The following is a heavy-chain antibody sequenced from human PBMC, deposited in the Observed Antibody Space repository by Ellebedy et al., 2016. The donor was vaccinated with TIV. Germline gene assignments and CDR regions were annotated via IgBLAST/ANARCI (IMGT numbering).Heavy chain of an antibody. J-gene: IGHJ4*02. CDR1: GLTVSNNY. CDR2: LYSGGST. D-gene: IGHD5-12*01. V-gene: IGHV3-66*01. Sequence: GESLKISCAASGLTVSNNYLSWVRQAPGKGLEWVSILYSGGSTYYADSVKGRFTISRDNSNNTLYLQMNSLRAEDTAVYYCAREVGGVATPYFDHWGQGTLVTVSS. CDR3: AREVGGVATPYFDH.